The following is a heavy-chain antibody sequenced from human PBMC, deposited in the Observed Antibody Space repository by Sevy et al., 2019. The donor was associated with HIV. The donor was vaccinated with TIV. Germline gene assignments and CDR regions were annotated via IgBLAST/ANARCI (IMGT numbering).Heavy chain of an antibody. D-gene: IGHD3-10*01. CDR3: AKGLGMVQGALLSDDV. J-gene: IGHJ3*01. Sequence: GGSLRLSCAASGFTFSRYGMHWVRQAPGKGLEWVAFIRYDGSTKYYAESVKGRFIISRDNSRDTLYLQMNSLRGDDTSLYYCAKGLGMVQGALLSDDVWGQGTMVTVSS. CDR2: IRYDGSTK. CDR1: GFTFSRYG. V-gene: IGHV3-30*02.